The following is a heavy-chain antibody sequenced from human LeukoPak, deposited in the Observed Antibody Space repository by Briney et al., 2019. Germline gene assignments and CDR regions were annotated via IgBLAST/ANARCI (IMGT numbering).Heavy chain of an antibody. CDR1: GFPFSESA. Sequence: GGSLRLSCAVSGFPFSESAMTWVRQAPGKGLECVSGIGGDFRTHYADSVKGRFTISRDNSKNTLYLQMNSLRAEDTAVYYCAKDGGYGDYGIFGYWGQGTLVTVSS. CDR2: IGGDFRT. CDR3: AKDGGYGDYGIFGY. J-gene: IGHJ4*02. D-gene: IGHD4-17*01. V-gene: IGHV3-23*01.